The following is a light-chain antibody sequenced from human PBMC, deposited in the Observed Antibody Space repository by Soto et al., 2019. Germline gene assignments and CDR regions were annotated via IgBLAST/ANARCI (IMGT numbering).Light chain of an antibody. CDR3: QQYGSSPPIT. J-gene: IGKJ5*01. Sequence: EIVLTQSPGTLSLSPGARATLSCRASQSVSSSYLAWYQQKPGQAPRLLIYGASSRATGIPDRFSGSGSGTDFTLTISRLEPEDFAVYYCQQYGSSPPITFGQGTRLESK. CDR2: GAS. CDR1: QSVSSSY. V-gene: IGKV3-20*01.